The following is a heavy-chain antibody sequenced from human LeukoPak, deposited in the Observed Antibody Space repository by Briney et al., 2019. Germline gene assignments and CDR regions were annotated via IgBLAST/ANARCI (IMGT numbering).Heavy chain of an antibody. Sequence: GGSLRLSCAASGITFSTFGMHWVRQAPGKGLEWVAVISNDGSNKYYGDSVKGRFTISRDNSKNTLYLQMNSLRAGDTAVYYCAKDRYVMVTAGVDYWGQGTLVTVSS. CDR3: AKDRYVMVTAGVDY. V-gene: IGHV3-30*18. CDR2: ISNDGSNK. CDR1: GITFSTFG. J-gene: IGHJ4*02. D-gene: IGHD2-21*02.